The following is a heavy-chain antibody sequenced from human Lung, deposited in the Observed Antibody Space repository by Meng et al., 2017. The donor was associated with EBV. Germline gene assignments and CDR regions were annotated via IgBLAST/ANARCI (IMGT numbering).Heavy chain of an antibody. J-gene: IGHJ2*01. CDR1: GSIFTSED. CDR3: ARYVPNGSFWYFDF. D-gene: IGHD3-10*02. V-gene: IGHV1-18*01. CDR2: ISFKNGEA. Sequence: HVQLALSGTEGNTPGVSMQVSCKASGSIFTSEDVSWVRQDPGRGLEWMGWISFKNGEAKYPQNFQGRVTMTTDTTTSTAYMKLSSLNSDDTAVYYCARYVPNGSFWYFDFWGRGTLVTVSS.